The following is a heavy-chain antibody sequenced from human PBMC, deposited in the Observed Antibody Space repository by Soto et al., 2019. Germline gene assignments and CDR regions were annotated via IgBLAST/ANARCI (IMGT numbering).Heavy chain of an antibody. V-gene: IGHV1-3*05. D-gene: IGHD3-22*01. CDR3: ARASGPMIEWH. J-gene: IGHJ4*02. Sequence: QVQLVQSGAEEKKPGASVKVSCKASGYTFTSYAMHWVRQAPGQRLEWMGWINAGNGNTKYSQKFEGRVTITRDTSASTAYMELSSLRSEDTAVYYWARASGPMIEWHWGQGTLVTVSS. CDR1: GYTFTSYA. CDR2: INAGNGNT.